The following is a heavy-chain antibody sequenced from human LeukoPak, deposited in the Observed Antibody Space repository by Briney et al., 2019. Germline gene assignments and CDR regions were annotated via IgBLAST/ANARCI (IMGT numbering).Heavy chain of an antibody. J-gene: IGHJ6*02. D-gene: IGHD3-10*01. Sequence: KPSETLSLTCTVSGGSISSYYWSWIRQPPGKGLEWIGYIYYSGSTNYNPSLKSRVTMSVDTSKNQFSLKLSSVTAADTAVYYCARDRRITMVRGVISGMDVWGQGTTVTVSS. CDR3: ARDRRITMVRGVISGMDV. V-gene: IGHV4-59*01. CDR1: GGSISSYY. CDR2: IYYSGST.